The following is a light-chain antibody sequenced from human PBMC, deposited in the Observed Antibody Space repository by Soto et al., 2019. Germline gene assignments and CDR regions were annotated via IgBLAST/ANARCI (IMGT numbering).Light chain of an antibody. J-gene: IGKJ2*01. CDR3: QQYGSSPVYT. CDR1: QSVSSSY. CDR2: GAS. Sequence: EMVLTQSPGTLSLSPGERATLSGRASQSVSSSYLARYQQKPGQAPRLLIYGASSRSTGIPDRFSGSGSGPDFTLTISRLEPEDFAVYYCQQYGSSPVYTFGQGTKLEIK. V-gene: IGKV3-20*01.